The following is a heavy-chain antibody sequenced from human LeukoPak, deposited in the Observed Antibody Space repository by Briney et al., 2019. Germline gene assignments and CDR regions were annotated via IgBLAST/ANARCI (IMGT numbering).Heavy chain of an antibody. CDR2: IYSGGST. V-gene: IGHV3-53*01. D-gene: IGHD6-13*01. J-gene: IGHJ3*02. CDR3: ARDQADLRAFDI. Sequence: PGGSLRLSCAASGFTVSSNYMSWVRPAPGKGLEWVSVIYSGGSTYYADSVKGRFTISRDNSKNTLYLQMNSLRAEDTAVYYCARDQADLRAFDIWGQGTMVTVSS. CDR1: GFTVSSNY.